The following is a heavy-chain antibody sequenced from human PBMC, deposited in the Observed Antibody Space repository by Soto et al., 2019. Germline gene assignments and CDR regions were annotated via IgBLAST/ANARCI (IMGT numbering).Heavy chain of an antibody. D-gene: IGHD6-6*01. CDR1: GFTVSSNY. V-gene: IGHV3-53*01. J-gene: IGHJ6*02. Sequence: EVQLVESGGGLIQPGGSLRLSCAASGFTVSSNYMSWVRQAPGKGLEWVSVIYSGGSTYYADSVKGRFTISRDNSKNTLYLQLNSLRAEDTAVYYCARVSSSSLWDVWGQGTTVTVSS. CDR2: IYSGGST. CDR3: ARVSSSSLWDV.